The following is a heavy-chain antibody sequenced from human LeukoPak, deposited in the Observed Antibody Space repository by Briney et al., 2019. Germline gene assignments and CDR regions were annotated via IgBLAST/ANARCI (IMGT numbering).Heavy chain of an antibody. CDR2: IYYTGST. V-gene: IGHV4-31*03. J-gene: IGHJ6*02. CDR3: ARDRVVGDRAGNVDV. Sequence: SETLSLTCTVSGDSISSGGHYWSWIRQHPGKGLEWIGYIYYTGSTYYNPSLKSRVTISVDKSKILFSLKLSSVTAADTAIYYCARDRVVGDRAGNVDVWGQGTTVTDSS. CDR1: GDSISSGGHY. D-gene: IGHD3-3*01.